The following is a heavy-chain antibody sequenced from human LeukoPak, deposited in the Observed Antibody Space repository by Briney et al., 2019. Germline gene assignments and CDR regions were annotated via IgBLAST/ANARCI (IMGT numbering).Heavy chain of an antibody. V-gene: IGHV1-46*01. Sequence: ASVKVSCKASGYTFTSYYMHWVRQAPGQGLEWMGIINPSGGSTSYAQKLQGRVTMTIDTSTSTAYMELKSLRSDDTAVYYCARDLHRVVVRGVPHYYYYMDVWGKGTTVTISS. CDR1: GYTFTSYY. CDR2: INPSGGST. CDR3: ARDLHRVVVRGVPHYYYYMDV. J-gene: IGHJ6*03. D-gene: IGHD3-10*01.